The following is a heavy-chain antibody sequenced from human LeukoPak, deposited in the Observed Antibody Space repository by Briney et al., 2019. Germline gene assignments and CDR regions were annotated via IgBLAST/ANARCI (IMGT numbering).Heavy chain of an antibody. CDR3: AREDFGGSYYFDY. Sequence: PGGSLRLSCAASGFTFSTYAMSWVRQAPGKGLEWVSGISGSAGRTYYADSVKGRFTISRDNSKNTLYLQMNSLRDEDTAVYYCAREDFGGSYYFDYWGQGTLVTVSS. CDR2: ISGSAGRT. J-gene: IGHJ4*02. CDR1: GFTFSTYA. V-gene: IGHV3-23*01. D-gene: IGHD4-23*01.